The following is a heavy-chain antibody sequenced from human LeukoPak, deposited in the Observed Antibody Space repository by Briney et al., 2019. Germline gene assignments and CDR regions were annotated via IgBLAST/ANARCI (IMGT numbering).Heavy chain of an antibody. CDR3: VRTIGGRHGDY. CDR1: GGSISRGDYY. V-gene: IGHV4-30-4*01. J-gene: IGHJ4*02. Sequence: SETLSLTCTVSGGSISRGDYYWSWIRQPPGKGLEWIGYINYGGSTYYHPSLKSRVTISVDTSNNQFSLKLSSVTAADTAVYYCVRTIGGRHGDYRGQGTLVTVSS. D-gene: IGHD4-23*01. CDR2: INYGGST.